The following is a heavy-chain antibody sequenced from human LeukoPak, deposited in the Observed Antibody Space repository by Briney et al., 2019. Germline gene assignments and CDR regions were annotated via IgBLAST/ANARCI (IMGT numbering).Heavy chain of an antibody. V-gene: IGHV4-34*01. D-gene: IGHD7-27*01. CDR1: GGSFSGYY. CDR2: INHSGST. Sequence: PSETLSLTCAVYGGSFSGYYWSWIRQPPGKGLEWIGEINHSGSTNYNPSLKSRVTISVDTSKNQFSLKLSSVTAADTAVYYCARHLKTNWGTYYYYYYMDVWGKGTTVTISS. J-gene: IGHJ6*03. CDR3: ARHLKTNWGTYYYYYYMDV.